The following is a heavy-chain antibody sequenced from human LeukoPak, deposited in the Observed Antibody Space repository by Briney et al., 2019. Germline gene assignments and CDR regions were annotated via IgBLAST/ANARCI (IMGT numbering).Heavy chain of an antibody. D-gene: IGHD7-27*01. V-gene: IGHV1-2*02. CDR1: GYTFTDYY. J-gene: IGHJ4*02. Sequence: GASVKVSCKASGYTFTDYYIHWVRQAPGQGLEWMGWINANTGVTHYAVKFQGRVTITRDTSISTVYMDLSSLQSDDTAVYYCARDHNWGPDYWGQGTLVLVSS. CDR3: ARDHNWGPDY. CDR2: INANTGVT.